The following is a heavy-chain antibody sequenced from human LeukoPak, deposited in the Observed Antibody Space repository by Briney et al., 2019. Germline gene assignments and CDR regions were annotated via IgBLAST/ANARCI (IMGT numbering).Heavy chain of an antibody. J-gene: IGHJ3*02. V-gene: IGHV3-15*01. CDR2: IKSKTYGGTT. D-gene: IGHD6-19*01. CDR1: GFTFSNAW. CDR3: TRDDLGWHGRQPDDFDI. Sequence: GGSLRLSCEASGFTFSNAWMGWVRQAPQKGLEWVGRIKSKTYGGTTDYAAPVQGRFTVSRDDSKNTLYLQMHSLKSEDSAVYYCTRDDLGWHGRQPDDFDIWGPGTVVTVSS.